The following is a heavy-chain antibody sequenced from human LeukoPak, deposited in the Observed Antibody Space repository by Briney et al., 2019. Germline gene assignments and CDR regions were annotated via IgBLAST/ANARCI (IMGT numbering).Heavy chain of an antibody. CDR1: GYTFTGYY. CDR3: ARDRIEWNYGWRGVDY. J-gene: IGHJ4*02. CDR2: INPNSGGT. D-gene: IGHD1-7*01. V-gene: IGHV1-2*02. Sequence: ASVTVSCKASGYTFTGYYMHWVRQAPGQGLEWMGWINPNSGGTNYAQKFQGRVTMTRDTSISTAYMELSRLRSDDTAVYYCARDRIEWNYGWRGVDYWGQGTLVTVSS.